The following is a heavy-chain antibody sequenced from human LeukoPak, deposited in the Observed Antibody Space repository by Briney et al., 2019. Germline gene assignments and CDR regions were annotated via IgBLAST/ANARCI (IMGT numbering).Heavy chain of an antibody. CDR2: INHGGST. CDR1: VGSFSGHY. D-gene: IGHD1-26*01. Sequence: SETLSLTCAVYVGSFSGHYWTWIRQPPGKGLEWLGEINHGGSTNYNPSLKSRVTISVDTSKNQFSLNLRSVTAADTAVYYCARVRHSFTGSFFSFAYYYYMDVWGQGTLVTVSS. V-gene: IGHV4-34*01. CDR3: ARVRHSFTGSFFSFAYYYYMDV. J-gene: IGHJ6*03.